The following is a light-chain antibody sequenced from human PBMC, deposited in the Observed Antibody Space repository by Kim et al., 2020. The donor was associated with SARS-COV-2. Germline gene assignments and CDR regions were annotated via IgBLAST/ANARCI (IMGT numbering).Light chain of an antibody. Sequence: EIVSTQSPATLSLSPGERATLSCRANQSVNTYLAWYQQKPGQAPRLLIYDASHRATGIPARFSGSGSGTDFTLTISSLESEDFAVYYCQQRSNWRLTFGGGTKVDIK. CDR1: QSVNTY. V-gene: IGKV3-11*01. CDR3: QQRSNWRLT. J-gene: IGKJ4*01. CDR2: DAS.